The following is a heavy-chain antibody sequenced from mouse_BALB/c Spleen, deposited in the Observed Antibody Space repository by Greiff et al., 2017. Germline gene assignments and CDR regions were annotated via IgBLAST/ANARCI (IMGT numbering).Heavy chain of an antibody. V-gene: IGHV5-17*02. CDR3: ARGDYYGSSYWYFDV. Sequence: DVQLQESGGGLVQPGGSRKLSCAASGFTFSSFGMHWVRQAPEKGLEWVAYISSGSSTIYYADTVKGRFTISRDNPKNTLFLQMTSLRSEDTAMYYCARGDYYGSSYWYFDVWGAGTTVTVSS. CDR1: GFTFSSFG. D-gene: IGHD1-1*01. CDR2: ISSGSSTI. J-gene: IGHJ1*01.